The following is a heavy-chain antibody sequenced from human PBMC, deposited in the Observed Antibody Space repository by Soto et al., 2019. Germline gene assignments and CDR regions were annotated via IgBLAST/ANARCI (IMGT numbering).Heavy chain of an antibody. CDR2: ISAYNGNT. CDR3: ARDPLGITMVRGVYWFDP. J-gene: IGHJ5*02. V-gene: IGHV1-18*01. D-gene: IGHD3-10*01. CDR1: GYTLTSYG. Sequence: ASVKVSCKASGYTLTSYGISWVRQAPGQGLEWMGRISAYNGNTNYAQKFQGRVTITTDKSTSTAYMELRSLRSEDTAVYYCARDPLGITMVRGVYWFDPWGQGTLVTVSS.